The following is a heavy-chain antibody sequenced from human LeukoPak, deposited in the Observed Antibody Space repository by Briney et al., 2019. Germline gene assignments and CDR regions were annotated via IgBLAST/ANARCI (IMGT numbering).Heavy chain of an antibody. CDR1: GFTFNTYG. CDR2: ISGSGGST. V-gene: IGHV3-23*01. CDR3: AGRGSGSYFDY. J-gene: IGHJ4*02. D-gene: IGHD3-10*01. Sequence: PGGSLRLSCAASGFTFNTYGMNWVRQAPGKGLEWVSAISGSGGSTYYADSVKGRFTISRDNSKNTLYLKMHSLRAEDTAVYYCAGRGSGSYFDYWGQGTLVTVSS.